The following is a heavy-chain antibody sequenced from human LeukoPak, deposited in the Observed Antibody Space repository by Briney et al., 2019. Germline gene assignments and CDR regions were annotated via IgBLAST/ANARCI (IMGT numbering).Heavy chain of an antibody. D-gene: IGHD6-19*01. CDR1: GGSISSSTYY. CDR3: ARGTAVAHDY. CDR2: IYYSGST. Sequence: SETLSLTCSVFGGSISSSTYYWGWIRQPPGKGLEWIGSIYYSGSTYYNPSLKSRVTISGDTSKNQFSLNLSSVTAADTAVYFCARGTAVAHDYWGQGTLVTVSS. J-gene: IGHJ4*02. V-gene: IGHV4-39*07.